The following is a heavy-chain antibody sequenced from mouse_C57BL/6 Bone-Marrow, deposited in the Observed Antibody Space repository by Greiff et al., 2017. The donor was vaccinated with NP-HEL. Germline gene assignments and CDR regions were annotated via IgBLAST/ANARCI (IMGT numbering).Heavy chain of an antibody. Sequence: EVQLQQSGPELVKPGASVKISCKASGYTFTDYYMNWVKQSHGKSLEWIGDINPNNGGTSYNQKFKGKAPLSVDKSSSTAYMALRSLTSEDSAGYYWARSPLGSSYEYVDYWGQGTTLAVSA. J-gene: IGHJ2*01. V-gene: IGHV1-26*01. D-gene: IGHD1-1*01. CDR3: ARSPLGSSYEYVDY. CDR1: GYTFTDYY. CDR2: INPNNGGT.